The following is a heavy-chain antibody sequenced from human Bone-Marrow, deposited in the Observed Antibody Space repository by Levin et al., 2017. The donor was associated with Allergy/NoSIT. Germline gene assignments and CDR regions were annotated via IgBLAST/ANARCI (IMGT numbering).Heavy chain of an antibody. CDR3: TTKNF. V-gene: IGHV3-15*01. J-gene: IGHJ4*02. CDR2: IKSKTDGGTI. D-gene: IGHD2/OR15-2a*01. CDR1: EFTFNKAW. Sequence: GGSLRLSCVASEFTFNKAWMNWVRQAPGKGLEWVGRIKSKTDGGTIDYAAPVKCSFTISRDDSKTTLYLQIISLRTEDTAVYYCTTKNFWGQGTLVSVSS.